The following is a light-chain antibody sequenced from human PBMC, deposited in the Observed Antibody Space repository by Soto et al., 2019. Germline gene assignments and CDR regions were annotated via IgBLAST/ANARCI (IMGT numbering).Light chain of an antibody. CDR2: GAS. J-gene: IGKJ3*01. V-gene: IGKV3-20*01. CDR1: QSVSSSY. CDR3: QQYDNLPLT. Sequence: ENVLTQSPGPLSLSPGEKATPSCRASQSVSSSYLAWYQQKPGQAPRLLIFGASSRATGVPARFSGSGSGTEFTLTINSLQSEDFAVYFCQQYDNLPLTFGPGTKGIS.